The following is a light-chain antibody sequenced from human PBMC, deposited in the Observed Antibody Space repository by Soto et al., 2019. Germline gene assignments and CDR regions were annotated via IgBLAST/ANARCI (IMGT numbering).Light chain of an antibody. CDR2: DAS. J-gene: IGKJ1*01. V-gene: IGKV3-11*01. CDR1: QSVRNY. CDR3: QQRSKMPLT. Sequence: EIVLTQSPATLPLSPGERATLSCRASQSVRNYLAWYQQKSGQAPRLLIYDASNRATGIPARFSGTGSGTDFTLTISSLEAEDFAVYYCQQRSKMPLTFGRGTKVHI.